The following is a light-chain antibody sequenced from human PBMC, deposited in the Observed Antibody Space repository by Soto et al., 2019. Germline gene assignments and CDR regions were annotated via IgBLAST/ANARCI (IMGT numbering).Light chain of an antibody. CDR2: GTS. CDR3: PQYGSSSWT. CDR1: QSVSSSY. V-gene: IGKV3-20*01. J-gene: IGKJ1*01. Sequence: EIVLTQSPGTLSLSPGERATLSCRASQSVSSSYLAWYQQKPGQAPRLLIYGTSSRATAIPDRFSGSGSGTDLTLTISRLAPEDFAVYYCPQYGSSSWTFGQGTKVEIK.